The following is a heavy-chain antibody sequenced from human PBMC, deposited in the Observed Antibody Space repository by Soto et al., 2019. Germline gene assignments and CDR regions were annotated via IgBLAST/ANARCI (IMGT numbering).Heavy chain of an antibody. Sequence: QVQLVESGGGVVQPGRSLRLSCAASGFTFSSYGMHWVRQAPGKGLEWVAVIWYDGSNKYYADSVKGRFTISRDNSKNTLYRQMNSLRAEDTAVYYCARDREAAAGTFDPWGQGTLVTVSS. CDR2: IWYDGSNK. CDR1: GFTFSSYG. CDR3: ARDREAAAGTFDP. J-gene: IGHJ5*02. D-gene: IGHD6-13*01. V-gene: IGHV3-33*01.